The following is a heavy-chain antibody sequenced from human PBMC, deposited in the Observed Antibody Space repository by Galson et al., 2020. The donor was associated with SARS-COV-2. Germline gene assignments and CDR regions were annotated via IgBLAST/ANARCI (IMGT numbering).Heavy chain of an antibody. J-gene: IGHJ4*02. CDR1: GFTFDDYS. V-gene: IGHV3-9*01. D-gene: IGHD3-9*01. CDR3: ATSRYIDWFGGPAFHGFDY. CDR2: ISWNSGSI. Sequence: GGSLRLSCAASGFTFDDYSMHWVRQAPGKGLEWVSGISWNSGSIGYADSVKGRFTISRDNAKNSLYLQMNSLRAEDTAVYYCATSRYIDWFGGPAFHGFDYWGQGTLVTVSS.